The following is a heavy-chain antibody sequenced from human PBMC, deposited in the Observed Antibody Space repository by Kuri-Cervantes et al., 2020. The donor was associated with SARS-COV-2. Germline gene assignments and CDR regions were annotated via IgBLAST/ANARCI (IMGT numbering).Heavy chain of an antibody. D-gene: IGHD2-8*02. CDR2: IYTSGST. CDR3: ARASCGVCYTEASELDY. CDR1: GGSISSYY. J-gene: IGHJ4*02. V-gene: IGHV4-4*07. Sequence: SETLSLTCTVSGGSISSYYWSWIRQPAGKGLEWIGRIYTSGSTNYNPSLKSRVTISVDTSKNQFSLKLSSVTAADTAVYYCARASCGVCYTEASELDYWGQGTLVTVSS.